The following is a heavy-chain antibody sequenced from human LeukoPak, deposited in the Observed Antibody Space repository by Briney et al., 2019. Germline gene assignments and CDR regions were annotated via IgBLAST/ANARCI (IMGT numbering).Heavy chain of an antibody. J-gene: IGHJ6*02. CDR3: ARDFCTGCNYYFYGMDV. D-gene: IGHD2-2*01. CDR2: ISANSANI. CDR1: GFTFDDYV. V-gene: IGHV3-9*01. Sequence: GGSLRLSCAASGFTFDDYVMHWVRQAPGRGLEWVSSISANSANIGYADSVKGRFTLSRDNAKNSLYLQMNSLRTEDTALYYCARDFCTGCNYYFYGMDVWGRGTTVTVSS.